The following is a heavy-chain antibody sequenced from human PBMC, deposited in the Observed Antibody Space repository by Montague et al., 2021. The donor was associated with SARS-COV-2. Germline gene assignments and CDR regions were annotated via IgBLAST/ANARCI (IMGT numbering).Heavy chain of an antibody. CDR2: IYNTGST. CDR3: VRFSFCSSTSYKAGICGYFDS. V-gene: IGHV4-31*03. CDR1: GGSISGSLYY. D-gene: IGHD2-2*01. Sequence: TLSLTCTVSGGSISGSLYYWGWIRQPPGKGLEWIGYIYNTGSTDYDPSLKSRLTISLDASKSDFSLHLSSVTASDTAVYYCVRFSFCSSTSYKAGICGYFDSWGQGILVTVSS. J-gene: IGHJ4*02.